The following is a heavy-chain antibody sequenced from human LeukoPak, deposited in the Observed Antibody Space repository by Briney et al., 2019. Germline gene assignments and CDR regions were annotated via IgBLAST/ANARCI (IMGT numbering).Heavy chain of an antibody. J-gene: IGHJ4*02. CDR3: ATQGREWELPPTPFDY. Sequence: SETLSLTCTSFGASISGYFWSWIRQSPGKGLECIGHIYSSGSANYNPSLESRVTMSVDVSKNQFSLKLSSVTAADTAVYYCATQGREWELPPTPFDYWGQGTLVTVSS. CDR1: GASISGYF. CDR2: IYSSGSA. D-gene: IGHD1-26*01. V-gene: IGHV4-59*12.